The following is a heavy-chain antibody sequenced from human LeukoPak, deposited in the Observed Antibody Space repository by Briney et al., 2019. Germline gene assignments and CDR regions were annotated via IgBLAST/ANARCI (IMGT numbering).Heavy chain of an antibody. CDR3: ARTDLGYYDSSGYCPFDY. CDR1: GGSISSSSYY. J-gene: IGHJ4*02. V-gene: IGHV4-39*07. D-gene: IGHD3-22*01. Sequence: PSETLSLTCTVSGGSISSSSYYWGWIRQPPGKGLEWIGSIYYSGSTYYNPSLKSRVTISVDTSKNQFSLKLSSVTAADTAVYYCARTDLGYYDSSGYCPFDYWGQGTLVTVSS. CDR2: IYYSGST.